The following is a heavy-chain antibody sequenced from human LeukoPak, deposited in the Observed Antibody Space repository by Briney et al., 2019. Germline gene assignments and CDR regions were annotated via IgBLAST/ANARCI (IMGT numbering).Heavy chain of an antibody. CDR1: GYTFTGYY. J-gene: IGHJ5*02. D-gene: IGHD3-22*01. Sequence: ASVKVSCKASGYTFTGYYMHWVRQAPGQGLEWMGRINPNSGGTNYAQKFQGRATMTRDTSISTAYMELSRLRSDDTAMYYCARGTMIVVVRDWFDPWGQGTLVTVSS. V-gene: IGHV1-2*06. CDR3: ARGTMIVVVRDWFDP. CDR2: INPNSGGT.